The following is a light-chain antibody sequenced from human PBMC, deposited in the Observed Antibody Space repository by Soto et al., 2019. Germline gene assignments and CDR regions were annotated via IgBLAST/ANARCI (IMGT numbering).Light chain of an antibody. Sequence: EVVLKQSAGTVSLSPGERATLSCRASQSVSSSYLAWYQQKPGQAPRLLISGASNRAAGIPDRFSGSGSGTDFTLTISRLEPEDFAVYYCQQYGSSRGTFGQGTKVDIK. CDR3: QQYGSSRGT. V-gene: IGKV3-20*01. J-gene: IGKJ1*01. CDR2: GAS. CDR1: QSVSSSY.